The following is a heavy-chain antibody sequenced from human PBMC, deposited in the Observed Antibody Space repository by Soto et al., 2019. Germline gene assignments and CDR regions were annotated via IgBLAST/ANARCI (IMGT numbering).Heavy chain of an antibody. CDR3: ARADGFGELLSGKGNWFDP. V-gene: IGHV4-59*01. CDR2: IYYSGST. D-gene: IGHD3-10*01. J-gene: IGHJ5*02. CDR1: GGSISSYY. Sequence: SQTLSLTCTVSGGSISSYYWSWIRQPPGKGLEWIGYIYYSGSTNYNPSLKSRVTISVDTSKNQFSLKLSSVTAADTAVYYCARADGFGELLSGKGNWFDPWGQGTLVTVS.